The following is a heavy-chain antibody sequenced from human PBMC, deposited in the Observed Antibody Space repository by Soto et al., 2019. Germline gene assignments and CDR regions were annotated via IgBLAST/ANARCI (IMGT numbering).Heavy chain of an antibody. Sequence: PSETLSLTCAVSGGSTSSGGYSWSWIRQPPGKGLEWIGYIYHSGSTYYNPSLKSRVTISVDRSKNQFSLKLSSVTAADTAVYYCARVAHYDFWSGYPPQARGYSYYYGMDVWGQGTTVTAP. J-gene: IGHJ6*02. CDR1: GGSTSSGGYS. V-gene: IGHV4-30-2*01. D-gene: IGHD3-3*01. CDR3: ARVAHYDFWSGYPPQARGYSYYYGMDV. CDR2: IYHSGST.